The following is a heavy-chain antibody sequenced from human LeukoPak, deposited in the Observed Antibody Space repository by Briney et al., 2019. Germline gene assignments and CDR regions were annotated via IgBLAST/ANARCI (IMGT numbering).Heavy chain of an antibody. CDR1: GYTFTSYA. CDR2: INAGSGNT. D-gene: IGHD3-9*01. V-gene: IGHV1-3*01. CDR3: ARGIDSFDP. J-gene: IGHJ5*02. Sequence: ASVKVSCKASGYTFTSYAMHWVRQAPGQRLEWMGWINAGSGNTKYSQKFQGRVTITRDTSASTAYMELSSLRSEDTAVYYCARGIDSFDPWGQGTLVTVSS.